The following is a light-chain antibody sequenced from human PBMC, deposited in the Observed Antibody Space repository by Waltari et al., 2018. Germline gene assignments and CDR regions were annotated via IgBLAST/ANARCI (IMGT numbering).Light chain of an antibody. Sequence: DIQMTQSPSSLSASVGDRVTITCQASQDISNYLNWYQQKPWKAPKLLIYDASNLETGVPSRFSGSGSGTDFTFTISSLQPEDIATYYCQQYDNLPVFGPGTKVDIK. CDR3: QQYDNLPV. J-gene: IGKJ3*01. CDR1: QDISNY. CDR2: DAS. V-gene: IGKV1-33*01.